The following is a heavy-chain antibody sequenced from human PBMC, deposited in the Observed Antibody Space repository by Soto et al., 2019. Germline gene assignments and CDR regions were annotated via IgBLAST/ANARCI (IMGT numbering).Heavy chain of an antibody. CDR3: ARLLAVAGTNY. J-gene: IGHJ4*02. Sequence: EVQLVESGGGLVQPGGSLRLSCAASGFSFSSYWMHWVRQAPGKGLVWVSRINSDGSSTRYADSVKGRFTISRDNAKNTLYLQMNSLRVEDTAVYFCARLLAVAGTNYWGQGTLVTVSS. CDR2: INSDGSST. V-gene: IGHV3-74*01. CDR1: GFSFSSYW. D-gene: IGHD6-19*01.